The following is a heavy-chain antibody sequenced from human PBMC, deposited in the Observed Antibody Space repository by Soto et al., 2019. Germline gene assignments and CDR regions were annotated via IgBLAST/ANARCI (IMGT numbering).Heavy chain of an antibody. V-gene: IGHV3-23*01. D-gene: IGHD3-10*01. CDR2: ISGSGGST. J-gene: IGHJ4*02. CDR3: AKAPSMVRAYRGFDY. Sequence: EVQLLESGGGLVQPGGSLRLSCAASGFTFSSYAMSWVRQAPGKGLEWVSAISGSGGSTYYADSVKGRFTISRDNSKNSLYLQMNSLRAEDTAVYYCAKAPSMVRAYRGFDYWGQGTLVTVSS. CDR1: GFTFSSYA.